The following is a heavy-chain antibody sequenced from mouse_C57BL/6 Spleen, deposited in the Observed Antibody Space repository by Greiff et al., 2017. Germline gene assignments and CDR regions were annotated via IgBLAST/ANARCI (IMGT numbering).Heavy chain of an antibody. V-gene: IGHV1-82*01. CDR2: IYPGDGDT. Sequence: VQLQQSGPELVKPGASVKISCKASGYAFSSSWMNWVKQRPGKGLEWIGRIYPGDGDTNYNGKFKGKATLTVDKSSSTAYMQLSSLTSEDSAVYFCARSSTVVATDYAMDYWGQGTSVTVSS. J-gene: IGHJ4*01. CDR3: ARSSTVVATDYAMDY. D-gene: IGHD1-1*01. CDR1: GYAFSSSW.